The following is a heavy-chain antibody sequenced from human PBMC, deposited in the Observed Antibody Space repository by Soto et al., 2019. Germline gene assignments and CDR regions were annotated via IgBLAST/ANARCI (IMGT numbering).Heavy chain of an antibody. CDR2: INPSGGST. V-gene: IGHV1-46*01. J-gene: IGHJ5*02. CDR3: ARPAGRLANWFDP. D-gene: IGHD6-6*01. Sequence: QVQLVQSGVEVKKPGASVKVSCKASGYTFTDYRMIWVRQAPGQGLEWMGIINPSGGSTNSAPNCQGRVTLTRDSFTSTVYMELSNLRSEDTAGYYCARPAGRLANWFDPWGQGTLVTVSS. CDR1: GYTFTDYR.